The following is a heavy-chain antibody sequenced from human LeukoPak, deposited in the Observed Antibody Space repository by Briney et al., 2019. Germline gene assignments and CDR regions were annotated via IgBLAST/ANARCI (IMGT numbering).Heavy chain of an antibody. J-gene: IGHJ4*02. V-gene: IGHV3-30*18. Sequence: PGRSLRLSCAASGFTFSSYGMHWVRQAPGKGLEWVAVISYDGSNKYYADSVKGRFTISRDNSKNTLYLQMNSLRAEDTAVYYCAKSYYGGWGQGTLVTVSS. CDR1: GFTFSSYG. CDR3: AKSYYGG. D-gene: IGHD3-10*01. CDR2: ISYDGSNK.